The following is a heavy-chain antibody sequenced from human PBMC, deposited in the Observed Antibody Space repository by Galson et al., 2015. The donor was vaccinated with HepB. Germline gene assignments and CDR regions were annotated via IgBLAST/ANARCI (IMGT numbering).Heavy chain of an antibody. CDR3: AKDERSSWYYQYGMDV. Sequence: SLRLSCAASGFTFSNYAMSWVRQAPGKGLEWVSAISASGGTTYYADSVKGRFTISRDNSKNTLSLQMNSLRAEDTAVYYCAKDERSSWYYQYGMDVWGQGTTVTVSS. D-gene: IGHD6-13*01. CDR1: GFTFSNYA. CDR2: ISASGGTT. V-gene: IGHV3-23*01. J-gene: IGHJ6*02.